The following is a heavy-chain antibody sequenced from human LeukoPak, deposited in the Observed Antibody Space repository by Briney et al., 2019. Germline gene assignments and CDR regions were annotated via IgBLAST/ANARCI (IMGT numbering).Heavy chain of an antibody. J-gene: IGHJ4*02. V-gene: IGHV4-59*11. CDR2: IYYSGST. Sequence: SETLSLTCTVSGGSISSHYWSWIRQPPGKGLEWIGYIYYSGSTNYNPSLKSRVTISVDTSKNQFSLKLSSVTAADTAVYYCARVGYYYDSSGYYYAFDYWGLGTLVTVSS. CDR3: ARVGYYYDSSGYYYAFDY. CDR1: GGSISSHY. D-gene: IGHD3-22*01.